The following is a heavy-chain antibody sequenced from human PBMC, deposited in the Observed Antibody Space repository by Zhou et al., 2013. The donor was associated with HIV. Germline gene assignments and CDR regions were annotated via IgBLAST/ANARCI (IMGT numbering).Heavy chain of an antibody. CDR3: ARGYDYVWGSYRYNVEGRGGNYYYGMDV. D-gene: IGHD3-16*02. CDR2: LDPETAET. V-gene: IGHV1-24*01. Sequence: QVQLQQSGPEVEKPGASVMVSCKVSGYTLADISIHWVRQVPGQGLEWMGRLDPETAETVSSQTFQGRVAMTEDTSRDTAYMLLTNLTSDDTAVYYCARGYDYVWGSYRYNVEGRGGNYYYGMDVWGQGTTVTVSS. CDR1: GYTLADIS. J-gene: IGHJ6*02.